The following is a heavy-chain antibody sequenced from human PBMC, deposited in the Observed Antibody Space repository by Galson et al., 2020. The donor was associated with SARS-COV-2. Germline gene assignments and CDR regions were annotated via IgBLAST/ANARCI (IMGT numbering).Heavy chain of an antibody. Sequence: SETLSLTCTVSGGSISSNSYYWGWNRPPPGQGLEWIGNIYYSRSTYYNPSLQSRVTISVDTSKNQFSLKLSPVTAAATAVYYCAHGGQQLAAKYFEHWGQGTLVTVSS. J-gene: IGHJ1*01. V-gene: IGHV4-39*01. CDR3: AHGGQQLAAKYFEH. D-gene: IGHD6-13*01. CDR2: IYYSRST. CDR1: GGSISSNSYY.